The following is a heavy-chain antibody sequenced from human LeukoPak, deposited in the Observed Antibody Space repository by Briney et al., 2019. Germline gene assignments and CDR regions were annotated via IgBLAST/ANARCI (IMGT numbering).Heavy chain of an antibody. Sequence: NPSETLSLTCAVYGGSFSDYYWSWLRQPPAKGLEWMGEINHSESTNYNPSLKSRVSISVDTSKNQFSLKLTSVTAADTAVYYCARMRGGGIGYHYYVDVGGKGTTVIVSS. CDR3: ARMRGGGIGYHYYVDV. V-gene: IGHV4-34*01. CDR2: INHSEST. J-gene: IGHJ6*03. CDR1: GGSFSDYY. D-gene: IGHD2-15*01.